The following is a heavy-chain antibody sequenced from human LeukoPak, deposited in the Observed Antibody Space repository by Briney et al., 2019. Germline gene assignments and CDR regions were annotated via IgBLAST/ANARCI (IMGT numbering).Heavy chain of an antibody. CDR2: IYYSGST. Sequence: SETLSLTCIVSGGSINSDEYYWSWIRQPPGKGLEWIGYIYYSGSTYYNPSLKSRVTISVDTSKNQFSLKLSSVTAADTAVYYCARVYYDISGGFDPWGQGTLVTVSS. D-gene: IGHD3-9*01. CDR1: GGSINSDEYY. CDR3: ARVYYDISGGFDP. J-gene: IGHJ5*02. V-gene: IGHV4-30-4*01.